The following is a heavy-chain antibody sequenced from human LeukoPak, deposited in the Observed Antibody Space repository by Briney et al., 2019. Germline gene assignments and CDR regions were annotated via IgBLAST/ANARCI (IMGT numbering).Heavy chain of an antibody. CDR2: INPSGGST. CDR3: ARDRRPTTVVTPGAFDI. V-gene: IGHV1-46*01. CDR1: GYTFTSYY. Sequence: GASVKVSCKASGYTFTSYYMHWVRQAPGQGLEWMGIINPSGGSTSYAQKFQGRVTMTRDTSTSTVYMELSSPRSEDTAVYYCARDRRPTTVVTPGAFDIWGQGTMVTVSS. D-gene: IGHD4-23*01. J-gene: IGHJ3*02.